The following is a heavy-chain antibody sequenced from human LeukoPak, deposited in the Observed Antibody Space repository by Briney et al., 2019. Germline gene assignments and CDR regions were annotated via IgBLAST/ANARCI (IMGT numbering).Heavy chain of an antibody. J-gene: IGHJ5*02. D-gene: IGHD3-10*01. CDR2: INHSGST. CDR1: GGSISSSSYY. CDR3: ASFIRNGSGPGDPTTNWFDP. V-gene: IGHV4-39*07. Sequence: PSKTLSLTCTVSGGSISSSSYYWSWIRQPPGKGLEWIGEINHSGSTNYNPSLKSRVTISVDTSKNQFSLKLSSVTAADTAVYYCASFIRNGSGPGDPTTNWFDPWGQGTLVTVSS.